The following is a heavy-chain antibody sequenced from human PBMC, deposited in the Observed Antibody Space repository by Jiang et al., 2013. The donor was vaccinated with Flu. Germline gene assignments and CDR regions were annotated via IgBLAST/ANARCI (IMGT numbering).Heavy chain of an antibody. CDR1: GFSLSTSGMC. D-gene: IGHD3-3*01. J-gene: IGHJ5*02. CDR3: ARIRSGYDFWSPEGFDP. V-gene: IGHV2-70*01. CDR2: IDWDDDK. Sequence: VKPTQTLTLTCTFSGFSLSTSGMCVSWIRQPPGKALEWLALIDWDDDKYYSTSLKTRLTISKDTSKNQVVLTMTNMDPVDTATYYCARIRSGYDFWSPEGFDPWGQGTLVTVS.